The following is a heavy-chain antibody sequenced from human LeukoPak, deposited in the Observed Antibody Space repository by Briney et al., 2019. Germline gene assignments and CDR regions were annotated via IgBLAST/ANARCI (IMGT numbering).Heavy chain of an antibody. J-gene: IGHJ6*02. CDR3: ARDLRGYSYYYGMDV. D-gene: IGHD5-12*01. CDR1: GYTFTSYY. V-gene: IGHV1-46*01. CDR2: INPSGGST. Sequence: ASVKVSCKASGYTFTSYYMLWVRQAPGQGLEWMGIINPSGGSTSYAQKFQGRVTMTRDTSTSTVYMELSSLRSEDTAVYYCARDLRGYSYYYGMDVWGQGTTVTVSS.